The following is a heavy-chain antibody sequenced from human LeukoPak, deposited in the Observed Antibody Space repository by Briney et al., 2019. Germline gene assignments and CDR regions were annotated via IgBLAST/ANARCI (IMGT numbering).Heavy chain of an antibody. CDR3: ARESIGCSSTSCSRPPFDY. J-gene: IGHJ4*02. CDR2: INHSGST. V-gene: IGHV4-34*01. D-gene: IGHD2-2*01. CDR1: GGSFSGYY. Sequence: KPSETLSLTCAVYGGSFSGYYWSWIRQPPGKGLEWIGEINHSGSTNYNPSLKSRVTISVDTSKNQFSLKLSSVTAADTAVYYCARESIGCSSTSCSRPPFDYWGRGTLVAVSS.